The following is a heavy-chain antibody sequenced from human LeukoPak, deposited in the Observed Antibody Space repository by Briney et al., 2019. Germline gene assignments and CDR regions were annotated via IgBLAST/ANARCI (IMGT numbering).Heavy chain of an antibody. CDR3: ARTMYYYYSSSYYYYY. CDR2: IYSGGST. J-gene: IGHJ4*02. CDR1: GFTVSSNY. D-gene: IGHD3-22*01. Sequence: GGSLRLSCAASGFTVSSNYMSWVRQAPGKGLEWVSVIYSGGSTYYADSVKGRFTISRDNSKNTLYLQMNSLRAEDTAVYYCARTMYYYYSSSYYYYYWGQGTLVTVSS. V-gene: IGHV3-53*01.